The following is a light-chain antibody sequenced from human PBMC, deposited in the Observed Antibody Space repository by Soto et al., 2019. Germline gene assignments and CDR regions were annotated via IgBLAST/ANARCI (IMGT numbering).Light chain of an antibody. CDR1: QSVDSNY. Sequence: EIVFTQSPGTLSLSPGEEATLSCRASQSVDSNYLAWYQQKPGQTPRLIIYGASGRADGIPHRFSGSGFGTDFTLTISKVEPEDFAVYYCQQYGTPRSVTFGRGTRLEI. V-gene: IGKV3-20*01. CDR2: GAS. J-gene: IGKJ5*01. CDR3: QQYGTPRSVT.